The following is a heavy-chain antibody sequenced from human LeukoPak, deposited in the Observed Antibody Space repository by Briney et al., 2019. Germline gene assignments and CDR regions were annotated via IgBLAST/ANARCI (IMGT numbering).Heavy chain of an antibody. CDR1: GYSFTSYW. Sequence: GESLKISCKGSGYSFTSYWIGWVRQMPGKGLEWMGIIYPGDSDTRYSPSFQGQVTISADKSISTAYLQWSSLKASDTAMYYCARQGYSGSYLGNWFDPWGQGTLVTVSS. V-gene: IGHV5-51*01. CDR2: IYPGDSDT. J-gene: IGHJ5*02. CDR3: ARQGYSGSYLGNWFDP. D-gene: IGHD1-26*01.